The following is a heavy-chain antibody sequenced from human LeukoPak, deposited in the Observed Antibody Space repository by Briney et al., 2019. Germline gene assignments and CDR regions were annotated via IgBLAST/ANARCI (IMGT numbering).Heavy chain of an antibody. CDR2: INPNSGGT. CDR1: GYTFTGYY. D-gene: IGHD5-18*01. CDR3: ARVKRGYSGRWFDYYYYYMDV. V-gene: IGHV1-2*02. Sequence: GASVKVSCKASGYTFTGYYMHWVRQAPGQGLEWMGWINPNSGGTNCAQKFLGRVTMTRDTSISTAYMELSRLRSDDTAVYYCARVKRGYSGRWFDYYYYYMDVWGKGTTVTVSS. J-gene: IGHJ6*03.